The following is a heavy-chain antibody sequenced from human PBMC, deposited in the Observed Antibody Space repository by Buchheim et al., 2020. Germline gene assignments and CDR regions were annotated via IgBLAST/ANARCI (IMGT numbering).Heavy chain of an antibody. V-gene: IGHV4-30-4*01. CDR3: ARSPRDSSGYYYRLSVYFQH. Sequence: QVQLQESGPGLVKPPQTLSLTCTVSGGSISSGDYYWSWIRQPPGKGLEWIGYIYYSGSTYYNPSLKSRVTISVDTSKNQFSLKLSSVTAADTAVYYCARSPRDSSGYYYRLSVYFQHWGQGTL. CDR2: IYYSGST. J-gene: IGHJ1*01. D-gene: IGHD3-22*01. CDR1: GGSISSGDYY.